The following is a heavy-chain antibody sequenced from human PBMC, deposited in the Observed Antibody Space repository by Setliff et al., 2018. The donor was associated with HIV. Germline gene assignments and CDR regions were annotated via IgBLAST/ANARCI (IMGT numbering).Heavy chain of an antibody. CDR3: ARDKLGGRYGSGSYYWFDP. CDR2: IYDSGST. J-gene: IGHJ5*02. Sequence: PSETLSLTCTVSGGSISGFYWNWIRQSAGKGLQWIGRIYDSGSTKYNPSLKSRVTMSLDTSKNQFSLNLDSVTAADTAVYYCARDKLGGRYGSGSYYWFDPWGQGTLVTVSS. D-gene: IGHD3-10*01. CDR1: GGSISGFY. V-gene: IGHV4-4*07.